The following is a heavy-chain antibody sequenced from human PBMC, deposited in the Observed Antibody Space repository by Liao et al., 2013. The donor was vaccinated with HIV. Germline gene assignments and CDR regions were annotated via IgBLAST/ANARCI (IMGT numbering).Heavy chain of an antibody. CDR1: GDSISSGSFY. V-gene: IGHV4-61*02. CDR2: FYTTGST. J-gene: IGHJ3*02. Sequence: QVQLQESGPGLVKPSQTLSLTCTVSGDSISSGSFYWSWIRQPAGKGLEWIGRFYTTGSTDFHPSLQSRVTISVDTSKNLFSLNLTSMSSADTAVYYCAREPGGAGVLYALDIWDQGAMITVSA. D-gene: IGHD6-19*01. CDR3: AREPGGAGVLYALDI.